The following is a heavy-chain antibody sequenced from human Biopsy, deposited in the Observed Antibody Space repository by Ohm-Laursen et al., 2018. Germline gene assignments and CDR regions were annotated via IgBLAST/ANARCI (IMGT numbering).Heavy chain of an antibody. D-gene: IGHD3-10*01. V-gene: IGHV3-21*06. Sequence: SLRLSCADSGVNVSGYGMNWVRKAQGKGLEWVSSISASSSYIYYADSVKGRFTVSRDNTKNTLYLQMNSLRAADTAIYFCATELLPPGVGGPWLDSWGQGTPVTVSS. J-gene: IGHJ5*01. CDR2: ISASSSYI. CDR3: ATELLPPGVGGPWLDS. CDR1: GVNVSGYG.